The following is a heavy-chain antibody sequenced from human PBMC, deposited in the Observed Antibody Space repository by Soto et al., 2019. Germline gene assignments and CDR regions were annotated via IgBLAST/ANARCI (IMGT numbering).Heavy chain of an antibody. CDR3: ARRLDDTVGTFFNGFDP. CDR2: IFYTGTA. D-gene: IGHD2-8*02. V-gene: IGHV4-31*03. CDR1: GGSINTGGYY. J-gene: IGHJ5*02. Sequence: QVQLQESGPGLVKPSQTLSLTCTVSGGSINTGGYYWGWIRQFPGEGLEWIGHIFYTGTAFYNPSLKSRAAISIDTSANQFFLQMTSVTAADTAMYYCARRLDDTVGTFFNGFDPWGQGILVTVSS.